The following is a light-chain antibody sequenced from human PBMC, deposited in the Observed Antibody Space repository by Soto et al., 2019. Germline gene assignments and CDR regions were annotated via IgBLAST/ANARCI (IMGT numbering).Light chain of an antibody. V-gene: IGKV1-33*01. Sequence: DIQMSQPPPPRSASIGYTVTISRHASQNITNNLSWYQQKPGKAPNLLIYHASKLAKGVTSRFSGSGSGTDFSFIITSLQREDLATYYCQQYYGLPPLTFGQGTRLEIK. J-gene: IGKJ5*01. CDR3: QQYYGLPPLT. CDR1: QNITNN. CDR2: HAS.